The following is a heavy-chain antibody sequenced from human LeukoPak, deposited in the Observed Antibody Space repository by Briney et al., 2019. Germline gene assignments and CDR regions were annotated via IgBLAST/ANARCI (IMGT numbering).Heavy chain of an antibody. J-gene: IGHJ6*04. CDR2: VRYDGSQK. V-gene: IGHV3-30*02. Sequence: GGSLILSCAASGVTFSSYDLYWVRQPPGKGLDWVAFVRYDGSQKYYADSVKGRFTLSRDNSKNSLYLQMNSLRADDTAVYYCARDGYYYGSGSCLDVWGKGTTVTISS. CDR1: GVTFSSYD. D-gene: IGHD3-10*01. CDR3: ARDGYYYGSGSCLDV.